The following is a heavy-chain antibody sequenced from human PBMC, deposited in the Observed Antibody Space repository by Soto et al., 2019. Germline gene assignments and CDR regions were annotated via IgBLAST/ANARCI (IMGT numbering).Heavy chain of an antibody. Sequence: QVQLMESGGGVVQPGRSLRLSCAASGFTFSSYGMHWVRQAPGKGLEWVAVIWYDGSNKYYADSVKGRFTISRDNSKNTLYLQMNSLRAEDTAVYYCARERVVVAADFDYWGQGTLVTVSS. CDR1: GFTFSSYG. CDR2: IWYDGSNK. CDR3: ARERVVVAADFDY. D-gene: IGHD2-15*01. V-gene: IGHV3-33*01. J-gene: IGHJ4*02.